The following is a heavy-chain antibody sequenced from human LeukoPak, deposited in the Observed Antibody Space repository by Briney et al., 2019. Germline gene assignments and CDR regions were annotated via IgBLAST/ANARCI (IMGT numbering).Heavy chain of an antibody. CDR2: INPNSGGT. Sequence: ASVKVSFKASGYTFTSYGISWVRQAPGQGLEWMGWINPNSGGTNYAQKFQGRVTMTRDTSISTAYMELSRLRSDDTAVYYCARDEASVCDIWGQGTMVTVSS. CDR1: GYTFTSYG. V-gene: IGHV1-2*02. CDR3: ARDEASVCDI. D-gene: IGHD3-16*01. J-gene: IGHJ3*02.